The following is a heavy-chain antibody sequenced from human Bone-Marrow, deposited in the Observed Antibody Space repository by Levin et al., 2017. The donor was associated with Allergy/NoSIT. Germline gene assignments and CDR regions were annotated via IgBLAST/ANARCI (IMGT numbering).Heavy chain of an antibody. D-gene: IGHD6-13*01. J-gene: IGHJ6*02. CDR2: IWYDGSNK. CDR1: GFTFSSYG. Sequence: SGGSLRLSCAASGFTFSSYGMHWVRQAPGKGLEWVAVIWYDGSNKYYADSVKGRFTISRDNSKNTLYLQMNSLRAEDTAVYYCARKPGGSSWEGVGYYYYGMDVWGQGTTVTVSS. V-gene: IGHV3-33*01. CDR3: ARKPGGSSWEGVGYYYYGMDV.